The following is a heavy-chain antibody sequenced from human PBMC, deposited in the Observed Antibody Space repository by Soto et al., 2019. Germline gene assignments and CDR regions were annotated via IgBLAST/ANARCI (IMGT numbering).Heavy chain of an antibody. CDR3: SSPTETSYGMDV. V-gene: IGHV3-30-3*01. CDR2: ISYDGSNK. D-gene: IGHD4-17*01. Sequence: QVQLVESGGGVVQPGRSLRLSCAASGFTFSSYAMHWVRQAPGKGLEWVAVISYDGSNKYYADSVKGRFTISRDNSKNKLYLQMNSLRAVDTAVYYCSSPTETSYGMDVWGQGTTVTVSS. CDR1: GFTFSSYA. J-gene: IGHJ6*02.